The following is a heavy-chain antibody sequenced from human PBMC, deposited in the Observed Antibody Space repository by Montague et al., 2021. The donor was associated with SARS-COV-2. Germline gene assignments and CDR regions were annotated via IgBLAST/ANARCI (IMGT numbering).Heavy chain of an antibody. Sequence: SETLSLTCTISGGPISNYYWSWIRQPPGRGLEWIGYIYYSGSTDXXPSLKSRVTIPLDTSKNQFSLKVTSVTAADTAVYYCARGGGYYNYGLDVRGPGTTVTVSS. CDR1: GGPISNYY. V-gene: IGHV4-59*01. J-gene: IGHJ6*02. D-gene: IGHD3-22*01. CDR3: ARGGGYYNYGLDV. CDR2: IYYSGST.